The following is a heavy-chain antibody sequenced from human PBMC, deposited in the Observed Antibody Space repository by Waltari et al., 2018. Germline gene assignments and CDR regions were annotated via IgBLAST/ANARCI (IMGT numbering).Heavy chain of an antibody. CDR1: GGSFSGYY. Sequence: QVQLQQWGAGLLKPSETLSLTCAVYGGSFSGYYWSWIRQPPGKGLEWIGEINHSGSTNYNPSLKSRVTISVDTSKNQFSLKLSSVTAADTAVYYCAGGLRGGNSHPFDYWGQGTLVTVSS. CDR2: INHSGST. D-gene: IGHD2-21*02. CDR3: AGGLRGGNSHPFDY. J-gene: IGHJ4*02. V-gene: IGHV4-34*01.